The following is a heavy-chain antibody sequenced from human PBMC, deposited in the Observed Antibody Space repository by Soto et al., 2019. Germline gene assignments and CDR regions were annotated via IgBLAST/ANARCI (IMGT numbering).Heavy chain of an antibody. CDR1: GYTFTGYY. CDR2: INPNSGGT. J-gene: IGHJ4*02. V-gene: IGHV1-2*04. CDR3: ARDLWGSSRTFDY. Sequence: ASVKVSCKASGYTFTGYYMHWVRQAPGQGLEWMGWINPNSGGTNYAQKFQGWVTMTRDTSISTAYMELSRLRSDDTAVYYCARDLWGSSRTFDYWGQGTLVTVS. D-gene: IGHD6-13*01.